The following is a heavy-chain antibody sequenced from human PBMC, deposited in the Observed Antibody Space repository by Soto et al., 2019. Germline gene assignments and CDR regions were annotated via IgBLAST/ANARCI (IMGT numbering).Heavy chain of an antibody. Sequence: SETLSLTCTVSGGSISSSTYYWGWMRQHPGKGLEWIASIFIGGNTYYNPSLKSRVTISVDTSKNQFSLKLSSVTAADTAVYYCARGRTSSPTAGDDWGQGTLVTVSS. V-gene: IGHV4-39*07. CDR1: GGSISSSTYY. CDR2: IFIGGNT. J-gene: IGHJ4*02. CDR3: ARGRTSSPTAGDD.